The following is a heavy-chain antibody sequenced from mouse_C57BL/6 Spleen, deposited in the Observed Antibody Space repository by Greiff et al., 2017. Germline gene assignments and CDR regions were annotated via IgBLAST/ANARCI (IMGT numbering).Heavy chain of an antibody. D-gene: IGHD1-1*01. CDR2: ISSGSSTI. CDR3: ARGYYGSSYPFAY. J-gene: IGHJ3*01. Sequence: EVQRVESGGGLVKPGGSLKLSCAASGFTFSDYGMHWVRQAPEKGLEWVAYISSGSSTIYYADTVKGRFTISRDNAKNTLFLQMTSLRSEDTAMYYCARGYYGSSYPFAYWGQGTLVTVSA. V-gene: IGHV5-17*01. CDR1: GFTFSDYG.